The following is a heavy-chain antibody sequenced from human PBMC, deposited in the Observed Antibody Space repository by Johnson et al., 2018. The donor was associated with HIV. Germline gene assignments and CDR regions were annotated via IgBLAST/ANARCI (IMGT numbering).Heavy chain of an antibody. D-gene: IGHD3-16*02. V-gene: IGHV3-66*01. CDR2: IYSGGST. CDR3: AREWGMITFGGVIPRNALDI. Sequence: VQLVESGGGLVQPGGSLRLSCAASGFTVSSNYMSWVRQAPGKGLEWVPVIYSGGSTYYADSVKGIFTISRDNSKNTLQLQMNSLSAEDPAVYYCAREWGMITFGGVIPRNALDIWCQGTIVTVSS. CDR1: GFTVSSNY. J-gene: IGHJ3*02.